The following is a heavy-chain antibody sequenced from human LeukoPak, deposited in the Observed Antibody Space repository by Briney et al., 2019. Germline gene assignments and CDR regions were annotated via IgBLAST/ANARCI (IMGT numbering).Heavy chain of an antibody. D-gene: IGHD3-3*01. J-gene: IGHJ5*02. V-gene: IGHV4-39*01. Sequence: SETLSLTCTVSGGSISTTNYYWGWIRQPPGRDLEWIGSIYSSGNTYYNPSLESRVTVSVDTSKNQLSLKLTSATAADTSVYYCARHSGLRSPFDPWGQGTLVTVSS. CDR2: IYSSGNT. CDR1: GGSISTTNYY. CDR3: ARHSGLRSPFDP.